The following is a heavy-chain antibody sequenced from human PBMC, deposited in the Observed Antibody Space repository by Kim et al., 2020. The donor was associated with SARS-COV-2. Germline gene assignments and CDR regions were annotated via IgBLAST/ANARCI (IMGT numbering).Heavy chain of an antibody. V-gene: IGHV3-23*01. Sequence: VQGRFTISRDNATNTLLLQMNSLGAEDMAVYYCAKGERIIIIVVLNLFDYWGQGTLVTVSS. D-gene: IGHD3-22*01. CDR3: AKGERIIIIVVLNLFDY. J-gene: IGHJ4*02.